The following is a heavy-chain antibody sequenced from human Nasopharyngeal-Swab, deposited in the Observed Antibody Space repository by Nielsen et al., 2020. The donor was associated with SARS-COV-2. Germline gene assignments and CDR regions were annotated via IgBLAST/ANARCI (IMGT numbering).Heavy chain of an antibody. CDR2: IIPIFGTA. CDR3: AMYGSGSYVAAAFDI. J-gene: IGHJ3*02. CDR1: GGTFSSYA. D-gene: IGHD1-26*01. Sequence: SVKVSCKASGGTFSSYAISWVRQAPGQGLEWMGGIIPIFGTANYAQKFQGRVTITADKSTSTAYMELSSLRSEDTAVYYCAMYGSGSYVAAAFDIWGQGTMVTVSS. V-gene: IGHV1-69*06.